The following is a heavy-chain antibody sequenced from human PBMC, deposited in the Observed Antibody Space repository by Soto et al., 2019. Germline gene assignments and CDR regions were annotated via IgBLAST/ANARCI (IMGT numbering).Heavy chain of an antibody. CDR3: ARRGRAAAAGYFAP. D-gene: IGHD6-13*01. CDR1: GYSFTRYW. J-gene: IGHJ5*02. Sequence: PXXSLKLSCRGSGYSFTRYWIGWVRQMPGKGLEWMGIIYPGDSDTRYSPSFQGQVTISADKSISTAYLQWSSLKDSDTAVYYCARRGRAAAAGYFAPWGPGTLVTVSS. V-gene: IGHV5-51*01. CDR2: IYPGDSDT.